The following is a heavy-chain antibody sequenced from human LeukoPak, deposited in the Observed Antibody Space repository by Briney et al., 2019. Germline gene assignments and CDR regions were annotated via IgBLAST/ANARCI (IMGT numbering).Heavy chain of an antibody. D-gene: IGHD3-10*01. J-gene: IGHJ4*02. CDR3: ARAVKKLCGSGSYYPYCFDH. Sequence: GGSLRLSCAASGFTFSSYSMNWVRQAPGKGLEWVSSISSSSSYIYYADSVKGRFTISRDNAKNSLYLQMNSLRAEDTAVYYCARAVKKLCGSGSYYPYCFDHWGQGTLVTVSS. CDR1: GFTFSSYS. CDR2: ISSSSSYI. V-gene: IGHV3-21*01.